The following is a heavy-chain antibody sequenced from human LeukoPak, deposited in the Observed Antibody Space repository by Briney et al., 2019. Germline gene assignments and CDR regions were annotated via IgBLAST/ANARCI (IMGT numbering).Heavy chain of an antibody. CDR2: ITGTDHSM. V-gene: IGHV3-11*01. D-gene: IGHD2/OR15-2a*01. J-gene: IGHJ2*01. CDR3: ARGHCNSRNCYWHFDL. Sequence: GGSLRLPRDASGFIFSDYYLSWICQAPGKGLEWLSYITGTDHSMRYADSVKGRFAISRDNGNNSLYLQLNSLRAEDTAVYYCARGHCNSRNCYWHFDLWGRGTRVTVSS. CDR1: GFIFSDYY.